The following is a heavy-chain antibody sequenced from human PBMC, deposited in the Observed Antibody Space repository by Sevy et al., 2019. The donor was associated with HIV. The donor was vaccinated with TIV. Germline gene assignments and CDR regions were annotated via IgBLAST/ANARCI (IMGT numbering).Heavy chain of an antibody. J-gene: IGHJ3*02. V-gene: IGHV4-59*01. D-gene: IGHD2-21*02. CDR1: GGSINSYY. CDR2: LYYSGTT. Sequence: SETLSLTCTVSGGSINSYYWSWIRQPPGKGLEWIGYLYYSGTTNYNPSLKSRVTISVDTSKRQLSLKLSSVTAADTAVYYCARGYGGNSGALDIWGQGTMVTVSS. CDR3: ARGYGGNSGALDI.